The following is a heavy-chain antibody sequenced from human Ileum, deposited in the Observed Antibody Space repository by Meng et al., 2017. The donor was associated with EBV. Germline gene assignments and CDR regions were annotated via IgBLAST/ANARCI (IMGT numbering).Heavy chain of an antibody. V-gene: IGHV4-4*02. Sequence: QVQREEAGPGLRSPSWPLFLTCAVSGGSISSSNWWSWVRQPPGKGLEWIGEIYHSGSTYYNPSLKSRVTISVDKSKNQFSLNLSSVTAADTAVYYCARVGQWLPIDYWGQGTLVTVPS. CDR2: IYHSGST. CDR1: GGSISSSNW. J-gene: IGHJ4*02. D-gene: IGHD6-19*01. CDR3: ARVGQWLPIDY.